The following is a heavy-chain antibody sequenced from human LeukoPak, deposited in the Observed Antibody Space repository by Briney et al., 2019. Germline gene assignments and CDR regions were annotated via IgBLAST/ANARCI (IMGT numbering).Heavy chain of an antibody. Sequence: PSETLSLTCTVSGDSIITYYWSWIRQPPGKGLEWIGYMYYSGSTNYNPSLRSRVTISVDTSKNHFSLKLSSVTAADTAMYYCATIAAGGAFDIWGQGTLVTVSS. D-gene: IGHD6-13*01. CDR1: GDSIITYY. J-gene: IGHJ3*02. CDR2: MYYSGST. CDR3: ATIAAGGAFDI. V-gene: IGHV4-59*08.